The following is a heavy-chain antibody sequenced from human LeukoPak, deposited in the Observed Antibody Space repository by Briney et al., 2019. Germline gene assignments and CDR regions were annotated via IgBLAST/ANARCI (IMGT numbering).Heavy chain of an antibody. J-gene: IGHJ4*02. CDR1: GLTFSSSW. V-gene: IGHV3-23*01. Sequence: GGSLRLSCAVSGLTFSSSWMDWVRQAPGKGLEWVSTISGGGGSTYYADSVKGRFTISRDNSKNTLYLQVNSLRAEDTAVYYCAKRGKWDVTPFDYWGQGTLVTVSS. D-gene: IGHD1-26*01. CDR3: AKRGKWDVTPFDY. CDR2: ISGGGGST.